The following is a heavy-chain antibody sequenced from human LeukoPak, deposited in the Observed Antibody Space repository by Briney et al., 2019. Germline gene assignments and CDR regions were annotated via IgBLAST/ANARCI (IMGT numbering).Heavy chain of an antibody. CDR2: IYYSGST. V-gene: IGHV4-59*01. CDR3: AKDLRFLEWLNAFDI. J-gene: IGHJ3*02. Sequence: PSETLSLTCTVSGGSISSYYWSWIRQPPGKGLEWIGYIYYSGSTNYNPSLKSRVTISVDTSRNQFSLKLSSVTAADTAVYYCAKDLRFLEWLNAFDIWGQGTMVTVSS. CDR1: GGSISSYY. D-gene: IGHD3-3*01.